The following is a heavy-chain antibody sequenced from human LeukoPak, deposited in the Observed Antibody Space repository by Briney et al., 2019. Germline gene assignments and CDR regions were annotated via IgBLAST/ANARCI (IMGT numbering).Heavy chain of an antibody. Sequence: GGSLRLSCAASGFTFSSYAMSWVRQAPGKGLEWVSAISGSGGSTYYADSVKGRFTISRDNSKNTLYLQMNSLRAEDTAVYYCAMPPKASYSGYDWRFDYWGQGTLVTVSS. CDR2: ISGSGGST. D-gene: IGHD5-12*01. J-gene: IGHJ4*02. CDR3: AMPPKASYSGYDWRFDY. V-gene: IGHV3-23*01. CDR1: GFTFSSYA.